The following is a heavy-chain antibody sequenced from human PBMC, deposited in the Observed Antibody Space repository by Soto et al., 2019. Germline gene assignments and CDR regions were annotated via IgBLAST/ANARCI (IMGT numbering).Heavy chain of an antibody. J-gene: IGHJ4*02. V-gene: IGHV4-4*02. CDR2: IYRTGST. CDR1: GGSFTSNNW. D-gene: IGHD1-7*01. Sequence: XGTLALTCAVSGGSFTSNNWWTCVRQPPGQGLEWIGEIYRTGSTNYNPSLKSRVTISLDKSENQFSLEVTSLTAADTAVYYCASRDPGTSVDYWGQGTLVTVSS. CDR3: ASRDPGTSVDY.